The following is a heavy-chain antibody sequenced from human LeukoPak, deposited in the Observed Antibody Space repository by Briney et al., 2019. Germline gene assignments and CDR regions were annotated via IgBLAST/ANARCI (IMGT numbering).Heavy chain of an antibody. CDR2: INPSGGSP. V-gene: IGHV1-46*01. Sequence: ASVKVSCKAAGYTFTDYYIHWVRQAPGQGLEWMGIINPSGGSPSYAQKFQGRVTMTKDTSTSTVYMELSSLRSEDTAVYYCARVSVGATYFRAFDIWGQGTMVTVSS. CDR1: GYTFTDYY. J-gene: IGHJ3*02. CDR3: ARVSVGATYFRAFDI. D-gene: IGHD1-26*01.